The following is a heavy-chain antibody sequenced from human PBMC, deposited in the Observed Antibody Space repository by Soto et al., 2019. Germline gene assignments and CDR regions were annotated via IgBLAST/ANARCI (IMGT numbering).Heavy chain of an antibody. D-gene: IGHD6-13*01. CDR3: AHSGPTYSSSWYNPFDY. CDR2: IYWDDDK. CDR1: GFSLSTSGVG. V-gene: IGHV2-5*02. J-gene: IGHJ4*02. Sequence: QITLKESGPPLVKPTQTLTLTCTFSGFSLSTSGVGVGWIRQPPGKALEWLALIYWDDDKRYSPSLKSRLTITKDTSKNQVVLTMTNMDPVDTATYYCAHSGPTYSSSWYNPFDYWGQGTLVTVSS.